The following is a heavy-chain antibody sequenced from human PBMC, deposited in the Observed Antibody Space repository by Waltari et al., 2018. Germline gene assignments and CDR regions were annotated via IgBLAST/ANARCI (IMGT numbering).Heavy chain of an antibody. D-gene: IGHD3-16*01. Sequence: QLHLQESGPGLVKPSETLSLTCSVPGGSITNNRHYWGWIRQPPGKGLEWAATISYPGPTYTTPSLKSRVTISGETSKNQFSLKLNSVTAADTAVYYCATYVGASIGTAAFDVWGQGTMVTVSS. V-gene: IGHV4-39*01. J-gene: IGHJ3*01. CDR3: ATYVGASIGTAAFDV. CDR2: ISYPGPT. CDR1: GGSITNNRHY.